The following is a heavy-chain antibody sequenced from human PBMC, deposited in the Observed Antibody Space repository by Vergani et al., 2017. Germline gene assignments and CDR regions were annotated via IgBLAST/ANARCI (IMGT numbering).Heavy chain of an antibody. CDR1: GYTLTELS. CDR3: ATGPGECRGGSCDAGGDDDERDG. J-gene: IGHJ6*04. Sequence: QVQLVQSGAEVKKPGASVKVSCKVSGYTLTELSMHWVRQAPGKGLEWMGGFDPEDGETIYAQKFQGRVTMTEDTSTDTAYMELSSLRSEDTAVYYCATGPGECRGGSCDAGGDDDERDGGGKGTTGTVAA. D-gene: IGHD2-15*01. V-gene: IGHV1-24*01. CDR2: FDPEDGET.